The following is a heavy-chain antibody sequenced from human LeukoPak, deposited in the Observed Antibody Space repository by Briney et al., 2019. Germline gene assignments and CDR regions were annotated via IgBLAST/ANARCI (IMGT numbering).Heavy chain of an antibody. D-gene: IGHD3-22*01. CDR2: IYYSGST. Sequence: SETLSLTCTVSGVSIISGTDYWGWIRQPPGKGLEWIGYIYYSGSTNYNPSLKSRVTISVDTSKNQFSLKLSSVTAADTAVYYCARGPNYYDSSGYPYFDYWGQGTLVTVSS. CDR1: GVSIISGTDY. CDR3: ARGPNYYDSSGYPYFDY. J-gene: IGHJ4*02. V-gene: IGHV4-61*01.